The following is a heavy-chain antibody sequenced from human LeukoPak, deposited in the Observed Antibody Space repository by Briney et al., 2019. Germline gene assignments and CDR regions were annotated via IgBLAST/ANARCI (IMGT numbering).Heavy chain of an antibody. CDR1: GFTFSSYE. J-gene: IGHJ5*02. CDR3: ARGSGSSGWYGNWFDP. V-gene: IGHV3-48*03. Sequence: GGSLRLSCAASGFTFSSYEMNWVRQAPGKGLKWVSYISSSGSTIYYADSVKGRFTISRDNAKNSLYLQMNSLRAEDTAVYYCARGSGSSGWYGNWFDPWGQGTLVTVSS. CDR2: ISSSGSTI. D-gene: IGHD6-19*01.